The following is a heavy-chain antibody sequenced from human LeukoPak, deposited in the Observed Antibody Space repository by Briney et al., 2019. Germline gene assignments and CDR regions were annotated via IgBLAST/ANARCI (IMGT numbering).Heavy chain of an antibody. CDR3: ARAGGSWDTYYFDY. CDR1: GDSISSYY. Sequence: SGTLSLTCTVSGDSISSYYWSWIRQPPGKGLEWVGCVYYSGSTNYNPSLKSRVAISVDTSKNQFSLKLSSVTAADTAVYYCARAGGSWDTYYFDYWGQGTLVTVSS. V-gene: IGHV4-59*01. CDR2: VYYSGST. J-gene: IGHJ4*02. D-gene: IGHD6-13*01.